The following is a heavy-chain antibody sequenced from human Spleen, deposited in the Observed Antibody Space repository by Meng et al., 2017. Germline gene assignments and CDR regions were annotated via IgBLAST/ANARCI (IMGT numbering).Heavy chain of an antibody. CDR2: ISGSGVYT. CDR3: ARAHSADYGDYVDY. D-gene: IGHD4-17*01. Sequence: GESLKISCAASEFTFSSYAMSWVRQAPGKGLEWVSVISGSGVYTSYANSVKGRFTISRDNSKNSLYLQMNSLRTEDTALYYCARAHSADYGDYVDYWGQGTLVTVSS. CDR1: EFTFSSYA. J-gene: IGHJ4*02. V-gene: IGHV3-23*01.